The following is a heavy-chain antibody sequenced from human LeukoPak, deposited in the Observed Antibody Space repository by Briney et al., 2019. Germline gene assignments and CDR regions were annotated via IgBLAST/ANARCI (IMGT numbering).Heavy chain of an antibody. CDR3: ARDEYERKFDL. Sequence: GGSLRLSCAASGFTFSHYWMSGVRQAPGKGLEWVANIKHDGSEQYYVDSVKGRFTISRDNSKNSLYLQMNSLRAEDTAVYYCARDEYERKFDLWGQGTLVTVSS. CDR2: IKHDGSEQ. D-gene: IGHD1-14*01. J-gene: IGHJ4*02. V-gene: IGHV3-7*01. CDR1: GFTFSHYW.